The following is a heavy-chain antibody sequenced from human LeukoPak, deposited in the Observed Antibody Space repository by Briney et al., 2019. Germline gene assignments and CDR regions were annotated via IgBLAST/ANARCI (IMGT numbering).Heavy chain of an antibody. CDR1: GFTFSSYA. V-gene: IGHV3-23*01. CDR3: AKSNYYDSSGYYADAFDI. Sequence: GGSLRLSCAASGFTFSSYAMSWVRQAPGKGLEWVSAISGSGGSTYYADSVKGRFTNSRDNSKNTLYLQMNSLRAEDTAVYYCAKSNYYDSSGYYADAFDIWGQGTMVTVSS. D-gene: IGHD3-22*01. J-gene: IGHJ3*02. CDR2: ISGSGGST.